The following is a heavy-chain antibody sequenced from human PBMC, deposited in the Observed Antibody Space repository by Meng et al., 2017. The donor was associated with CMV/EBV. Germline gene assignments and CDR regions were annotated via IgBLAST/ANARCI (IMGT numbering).Heavy chain of an antibody. V-gene: IGHV1-46*01. J-gene: IGHJ5*02. CDR1: GDTFTSYY. D-gene: IGHD6-6*01. CDR3: AREEGIAARSDWFDP. CDR2: INPSGGST. Sequence: VRLVKSGGEVKKPGASVKVSCKASGDTFTSYYMHWVRQAPGQGLEWMGIINPSGGSTSYAQKFQGRVTMTRDTSTSTVYMELSSLRSEDTAVYYCAREEGIAARSDWFDPWGQGTLVTVSS.